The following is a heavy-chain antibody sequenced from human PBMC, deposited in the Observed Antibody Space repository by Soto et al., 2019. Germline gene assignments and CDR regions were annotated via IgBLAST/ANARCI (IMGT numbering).Heavy chain of an antibody. V-gene: IGHV3-30*03. CDR1: GFTCSSYG. CDR2: ISYDGSNK. Sequence: PGGSLRLSCAASGFTCSSYGMHWVRQAPGKGLEWVAVISYDGSNKYYADSVKGRFTISRDNSKNTLYLQMNSLRAEDTAVYYCARDPTYYDFWSGYYPGFDPWGQGTLVTVSS. CDR3: ARDPTYYDFWSGYYPGFDP. D-gene: IGHD3-3*01. J-gene: IGHJ5*02.